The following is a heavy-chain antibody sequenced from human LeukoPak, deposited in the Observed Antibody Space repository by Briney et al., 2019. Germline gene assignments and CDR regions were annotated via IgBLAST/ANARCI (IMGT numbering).Heavy chain of an antibody. V-gene: IGHV1-46*01. CDR1: GYTFTSYY. J-gene: IGHJ6*02. CDR3: ARESGRDSSSWYIAVDRYGMDV. D-gene: IGHD6-13*01. CDR2: INPSGGST. Sequence: ASVKVFCKASGYTFTSYYMHWGRQAPGQGLEWMGIINPSGGSTSYAQKFQGRVTMTRDTSTSTVYMELSSLRSEDTAVYYCARESGRDSSSWYIAVDRYGMDVWGQGTTVTVSS.